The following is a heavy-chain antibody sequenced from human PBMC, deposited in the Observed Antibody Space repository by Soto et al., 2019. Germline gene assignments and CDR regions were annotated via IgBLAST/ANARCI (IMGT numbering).Heavy chain of an antibody. J-gene: IGHJ4*02. CDR2: IIPRSANS. CDR1: GDMFDTYT. Sequence: ASVKVSCKASGDMFDTYTITWMRQAPGRRLEWVGGIIPRSANSNYAQKFEGRVTITADASTSTAYMELSSLRSEDTAVYYCARAVAVAADFDYWGQGTLVTVSS. CDR3: ARAVAVAADFDY. D-gene: IGHD6-19*01. V-gene: IGHV1-69*13.